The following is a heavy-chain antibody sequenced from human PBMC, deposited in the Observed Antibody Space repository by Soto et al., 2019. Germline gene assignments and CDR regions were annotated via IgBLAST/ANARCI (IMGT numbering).Heavy chain of an antibody. CDR1: GFTFDDYA. Sequence: LRLSCAASGFTFDDYAMHWVRQVPGKGLEWVSGVNWNSGSIGYGDSVKGRFAISRDNAKNSLHLQMNSLSAEDTAFYYCVKDESINWYSGHFRHWGQGTLVTVSS. D-gene: IGHD6-13*01. CDR2: VNWNSGSI. V-gene: IGHV3-9*01. J-gene: IGHJ1*01. CDR3: VKDESINWYSGHFRH.